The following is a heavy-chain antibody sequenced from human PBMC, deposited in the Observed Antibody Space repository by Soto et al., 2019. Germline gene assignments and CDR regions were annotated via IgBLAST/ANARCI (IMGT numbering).Heavy chain of an antibody. D-gene: IGHD2-2*02. Sequence: PGESLKISCKGSGYSFTSYWISWVRQMPGEGLEWMGRIDPSDSYTNYSPSFQGHVTISADKSISTAYLQWSSLKASDTAMYYCARAPYCSSTSCYTGGVYYYYYYGMDVWGQGTTVTVSS. CDR3: ARAPYCSSTSCYTGGVYYYYYYGMDV. CDR2: IDPSDSYT. J-gene: IGHJ6*02. CDR1: GYSFTSYW. V-gene: IGHV5-10-1*01.